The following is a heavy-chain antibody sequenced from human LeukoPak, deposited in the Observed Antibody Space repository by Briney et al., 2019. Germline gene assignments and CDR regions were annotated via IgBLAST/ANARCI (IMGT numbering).Heavy chain of an antibody. CDR1: GFTFSSYE. V-gene: IGHV3-48*03. CDR3: ATGRTKWDLLNY. CDR2: ISSSGSTI. D-gene: IGHD1-26*01. J-gene: IGHJ4*02. Sequence: PGGSLRLSCAASGFTFSSYEINWVRQAPGKGLEWVSYISSSGSTIYYADSVKGRFTISRDNAKNSLYLQMNSLRAEDTAVYYCATGRTKWDLLNYWGQGTLVTVSS.